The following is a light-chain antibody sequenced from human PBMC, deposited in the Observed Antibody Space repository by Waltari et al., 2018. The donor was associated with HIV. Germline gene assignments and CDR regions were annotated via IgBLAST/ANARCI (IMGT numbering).Light chain of an antibody. V-gene: IGLV1-44*01. CDR2: NNN. J-gene: IGLJ3*02. CDR3: AVWDDSLNGRL. CDR1: SPNIGSYA. Sequence: QSVLTQPPSASGTPGQRVTISCSGSSPNIGSYALHWYQQFPGTGPRFLSYNNNERAARVPDRVASAKSGTAASLDSSVLQSGDEADYYCAVWDDSLNGRLFGGGTKLTV.